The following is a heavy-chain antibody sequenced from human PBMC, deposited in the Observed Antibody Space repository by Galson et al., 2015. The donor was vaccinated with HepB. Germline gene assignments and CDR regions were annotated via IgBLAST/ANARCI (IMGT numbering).Heavy chain of an antibody. J-gene: IGHJ6*02. CDR3: AKAVKVKYNYYYFGMDV. CDR2: IGGSDGQT. D-gene: IGHD4-17*01. Sequence: SLRLSCAASGFTFNNYAMTWVRQAPGKGLEWVSAIGGSDGQTYYAQSVRGRFTISRDNSEDTLYLHMNGLRAEDTALYYCAKAVKVKYNYYYFGMDVWGQGTTVTVSS. V-gene: IGHV3-23*01. CDR1: GFTFNNYA.